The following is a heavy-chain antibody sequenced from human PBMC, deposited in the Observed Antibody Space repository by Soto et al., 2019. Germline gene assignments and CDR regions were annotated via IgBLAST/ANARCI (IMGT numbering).Heavy chain of an antibody. D-gene: IGHD1-26*01. Sequence: QITLKESGPTVVKPTQTLTLTCTVSGFSLTSSGVGVGWVRQPPGKALEFLTLAYWDDDRRYSSSLRSRLTITKDTSKNRVVLTMTNMGPVDTATYYCARFPGTAGAFDYWGQGTLVTVSS. CDR2: AYWDDDR. CDR1: GFSLTSSGVG. CDR3: ARFPGTAGAFDY. J-gene: IGHJ4*02. V-gene: IGHV2-5*02.